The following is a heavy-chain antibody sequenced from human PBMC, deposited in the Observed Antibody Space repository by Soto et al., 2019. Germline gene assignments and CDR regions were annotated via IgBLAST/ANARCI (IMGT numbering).Heavy chain of an antibody. CDR2: INPNSGGT. Sequence: QVQLVQSGAEVKKPGASVKVSCKASGYTFTGYYMHWVRQAPGQGLEWMGWINPNSGGTNYAQKFQGWVTMTRDTSISTAYMELSRLRSDDTAVYYCARGMGDYYYYYGMDVWGQGTTVTVSS. J-gene: IGHJ6*02. CDR1: GYTFTGYY. D-gene: IGHD3-16*01. V-gene: IGHV1-2*04. CDR3: ARGMGDYYYYYGMDV.